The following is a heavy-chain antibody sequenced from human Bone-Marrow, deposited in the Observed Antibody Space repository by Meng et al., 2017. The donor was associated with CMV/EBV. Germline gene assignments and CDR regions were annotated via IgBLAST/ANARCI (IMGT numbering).Heavy chain of an antibody. CDR2: IYSGTST. J-gene: IGHJ4*02. CDR3: ASSVVPASIGY. CDR1: GFTVSSNY. V-gene: IGHV3-53*01. Sequence: LSLTCAASGFTVSSNYMSWVRQAPGKGLEWVSIIYSGTSTYYADSVKGRFTISRDNSKNTLYLQMNSLRAEDTAVYYCASSVVPASIGYWGQGTLVTVSS. D-gene: IGHD2-2*02.